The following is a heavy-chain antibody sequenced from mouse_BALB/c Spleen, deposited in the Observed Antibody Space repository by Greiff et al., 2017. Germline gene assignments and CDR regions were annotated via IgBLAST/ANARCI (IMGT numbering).Heavy chain of an antibody. J-gene: IGHJ4*01. CDR2: IWSGGST. CDR3: ARNGGTVYYYAMDY. Sequence: VQLKESGPGLVQPSQSLSITCTVSGFSLTSYGVHWVRQSPGKGLEWLGVIWSGGSTDYNAAFISRLSISKDNSKSQVFFKMNSLQANDTAIYYCARNGGTVYYYAMDYWGQGTSVTVSS. V-gene: IGHV2-2*02. CDR1: GFSLTSYG. D-gene: IGHD1-1*02.